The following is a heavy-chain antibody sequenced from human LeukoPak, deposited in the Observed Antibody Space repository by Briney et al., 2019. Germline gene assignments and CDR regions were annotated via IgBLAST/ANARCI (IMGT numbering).Heavy chain of an antibody. CDR3: ARESGGPTTHYYYYGMDV. V-gene: IGHV3-7*01. CDR2: IKQDGSEK. J-gene: IGHJ6*02. CDR1: GFTFSSYW. Sequence: GGSLRLSCAASGFTFSSYWMSWVRQAPGKGLEWVANIKQDGSEKYYVDPVKGRFTISRDNAKNPLYLQMNSLGAEDTAVYYCARESGGPTTHYYYYGMDVWGQGTTVTVSS. D-gene: IGHD1-1*01.